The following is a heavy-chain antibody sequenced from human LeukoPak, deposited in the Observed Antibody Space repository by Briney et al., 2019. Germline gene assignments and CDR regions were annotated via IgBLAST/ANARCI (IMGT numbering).Heavy chain of an antibody. Sequence: PGGSLRLSCAASGFTFSSYGMHWVRQAPGKGLEWVAVISYDGSNKYYADSVKGRFTISRDNSKNTLYLQMNSLRAEDTAVYYCAKDQRNYDSSGYYGYWGQGTLVTVSS. J-gene: IGHJ4*02. D-gene: IGHD3-22*01. V-gene: IGHV3-30*18. CDR2: ISYDGSNK. CDR3: AKDQRNYDSSGYYGY. CDR1: GFTFSSYG.